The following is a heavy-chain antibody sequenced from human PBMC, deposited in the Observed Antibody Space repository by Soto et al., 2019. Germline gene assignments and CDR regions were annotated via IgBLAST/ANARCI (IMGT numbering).Heavy chain of an antibody. Sequence: SLRLSCAASGFTFSSYSMNWVRQAPGKGLEWVSSISSSSSYVYYADSVKGRFTISRDNAKNSLYLQMNSLRAEDTAVYYCARDRPDSSSSFSYYYYYGMDVWGQGTTVTVSS. CDR1: GFTFSSYS. CDR2: ISSSSSYV. J-gene: IGHJ6*02. D-gene: IGHD6-6*01. V-gene: IGHV3-21*01. CDR3: ARDRPDSSSSFSYYYYYGMDV.